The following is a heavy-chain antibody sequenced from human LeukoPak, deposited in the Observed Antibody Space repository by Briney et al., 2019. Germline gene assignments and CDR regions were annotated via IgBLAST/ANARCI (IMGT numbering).Heavy chain of an antibody. CDR3: ARGRGTIFGVVITNWFDP. CDR1: GGTFSGYY. D-gene: IGHD3-3*01. CDR2: INHSGST. J-gene: IGHJ5*02. Sequence: PSETLSLTCAVYGGTFSGYYWSWIRQPPGKGLEWIGEINHSGSTNYNPSLKSRVTISEDPSKNQFSLKLSSVTAADTAVYYCARGRGTIFGVVITNWFDPWGQGTLVTVSS. V-gene: IGHV4-34*01.